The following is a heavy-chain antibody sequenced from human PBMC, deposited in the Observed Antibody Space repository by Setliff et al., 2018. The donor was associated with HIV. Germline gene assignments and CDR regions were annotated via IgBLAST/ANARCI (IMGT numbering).Heavy chain of an antibody. Sequence: SETLSLTCAVYGGSLTDYDWTWIRQTPAKGLEWIGEISHSGRTNYNPSLKTRLIISRDTSKNQFSLELSSVTAADTAVYYCARHRDPPGTSWIFYYYYMDLWGGGTTVTVSS. J-gene: IGHJ6*03. D-gene: IGHD2-2*01. V-gene: IGHV4-34*01. CDR2: ISHSGRT. CDR3: ARHRDPPGTSWIFYYYYMDL. CDR1: GGSLTDYD.